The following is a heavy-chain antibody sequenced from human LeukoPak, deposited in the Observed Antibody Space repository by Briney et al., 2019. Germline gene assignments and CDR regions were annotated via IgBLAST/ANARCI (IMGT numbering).Heavy chain of an antibody. Sequence: SETLSLTCTVSGVSISSGGYYWSWIRQHPGKGLEWIGYIYYSGSTDYNPSLKSRITISVDTSKNQFSLKLSSVTAADTAVYYCARVVLTTVELRFDYWGQGSQVTVSS. CDR3: ARVVLTTVELRFDY. CDR1: GVSISSGGYY. V-gene: IGHV4-31*03. CDR2: IYYSGST. J-gene: IGHJ4*02. D-gene: IGHD4-11*01.